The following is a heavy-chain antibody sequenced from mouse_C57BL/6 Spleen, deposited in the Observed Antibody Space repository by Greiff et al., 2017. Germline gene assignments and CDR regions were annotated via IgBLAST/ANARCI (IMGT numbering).Heavy chain of an antibody. V-gene: IGHV1-64*01. CDR2: IHPNSGST. D-gene: IGHD1-1*01. CDR1: GYTFTSYW. Sequence: QVQLQQPGAELVKPGASVKLSCKASGYTFTSYWMHWVKQRPGQGLEWIGMIHPNSGSTNYNEKFKSKATLTVDKSSSTAYMQLSSLTSEDSAVYYCARDYGSSYGWFDYWGQGTTLTVSS. J-gene: IGHJ2*01. CDR3: ARDYGSSYGWFDY.